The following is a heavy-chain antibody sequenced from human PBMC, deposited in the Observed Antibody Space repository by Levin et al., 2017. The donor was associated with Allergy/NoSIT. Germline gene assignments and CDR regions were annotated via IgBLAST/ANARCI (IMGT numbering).Heavy chain of an antibody. D-gene: IGHD4-17*01. CDR2: INPNSGGT. V-gene: IGHV1-2*02. CDR3: ARPADYGDHNWFDP. J-gene: IGHJ5*02. Sequence: ASVKVSCKASGYTFTGYYMHWVRQAPGQGLEWMGWINPNSGGTNYAQKFQGRVTMTRDTSISTAYMELSRLRSDDTAVYYCARPADYGDHNWFDPWGQGTLVTVSS. CDR1: GYTFTGYY.